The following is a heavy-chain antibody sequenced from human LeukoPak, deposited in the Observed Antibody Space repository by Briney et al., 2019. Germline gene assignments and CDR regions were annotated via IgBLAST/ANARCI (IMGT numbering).Heavy chain of an antibody. V-gene: IGHV4-34*01. J-gene: IGHJ5*02. D-gene: IGHD3-16*01. CDR1: GFTFSSYS. Sequence: GSLRLSCAASGFTFSSYSMNWVRQAPGKGLEWIGEIYHSGSTNYNPSLKSRVTISVDTSKNQFSLKLSSVTAADTAVYYCARGSAFEGDWFDPWGQGTLVTVSS. CDR2: IYHSGST. CDR3: ARGSAFEGDWFDP.